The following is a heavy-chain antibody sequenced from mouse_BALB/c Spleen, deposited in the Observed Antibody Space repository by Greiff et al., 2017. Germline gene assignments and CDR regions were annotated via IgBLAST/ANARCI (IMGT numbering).Heavy chain of an antibody. Sequence: VQVVESGPGLVAPSQSLSITCTVSGFSLTSYGVHWVRQPPGKGLEWLGVIWAGGSTNYNSALMSRLSISKDNSKSQVFLKMNSLQTDDTAMYYCARDRAARASYAMDYWGQGTSVTVSS. J-gene: IGHJ4*01. CDR2: IWAGGST. CDR3: ARDRAARASYAMDY. D-gene: IGHD3-1*01. V-gene: IGHV2-9*02. CDR1: GFSLTSYG.